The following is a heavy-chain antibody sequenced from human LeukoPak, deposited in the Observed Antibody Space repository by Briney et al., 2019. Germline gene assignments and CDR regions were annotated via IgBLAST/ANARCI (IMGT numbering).Heavy chain of an antibody. CDR1: GYTFTRYA. J-gene: IGHJ4*02. CDR3: ARGGDRTRRGGYYFDY. Sequence: ASVKVSCKASGYTFTRYAMNWVRQALGQGLEWMGWIHPNSGGTNYAQKFQGRVTMTRDTSISTAYMELSRLRSDDTAVYYCARGGDRTRRGGYYFDYWGQGTLVTVSS. D-gene: IGHD3-10*01. CDR2: IHPNSGGT. V-gene: IGHV1-2*02.